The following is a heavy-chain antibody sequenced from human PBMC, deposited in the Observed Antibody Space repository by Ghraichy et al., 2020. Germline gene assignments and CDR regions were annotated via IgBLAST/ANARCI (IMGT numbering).Heavy chain of an antibody. CDR2: IYHSGST. CDR3: ARVTWGYFPNWFDP. V-gene: IGHV4-4*02. Sequence: SETLSLTCAVSGGSISSSNWWSWVRQPPGKGLEWIGEIYHSGSTNYNPSLKSRVTISVDKSKNQFSLKLSSVTAADTAVYYCARVTWGYFPNWFDPWGQGTLVTVSS. D-gene: IGHD2-15*01. CDR1: GGSISSSNW. J-gene: IGHJ5*02.